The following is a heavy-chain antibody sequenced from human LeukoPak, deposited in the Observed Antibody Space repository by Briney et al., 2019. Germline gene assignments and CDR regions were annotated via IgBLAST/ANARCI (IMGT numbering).Heavy chain of an antibody. CDR3: ARDLCSSTSCTLIDN. CDR2: IWYDGSNK. V-gene: IGHV3-33*01. Sequence: GGSLRLSCAASGFTFSSYGMQWGRLARGKGLEWVAVIWYDGSNKYYADSVKGRFTISRDNSKNTLYLQMNSLRAEDTAVYYCARDLCSSTSCTLIDNWGQGTLVTVSS. D-gene: IGHD2-2*01. CDR1: GFTFSSYG. J-gene: IGHJ4*02.